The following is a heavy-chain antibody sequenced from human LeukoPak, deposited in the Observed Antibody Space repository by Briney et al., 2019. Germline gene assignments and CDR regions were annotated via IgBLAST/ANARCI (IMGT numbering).Heavy chain of an antibody. Sequence: GRSLRLSCAASGFTFSSYGMHWVRQAPGKGLEWVAVISYDGSNKYYADSVKGRFTISRDNSKNTLYLQMNSLRAEDTAVYCCAKPRGSYYYMDVWGKGTTVTVSS. CDR2: ISYDGSNK. D-gene: IGHD3-16*01. V-gene: IGHV3-30*18. J-gene: IGHJ6*03. CDR3: AKPRGSYYYMDV. CDR1: GFTFSSYG.